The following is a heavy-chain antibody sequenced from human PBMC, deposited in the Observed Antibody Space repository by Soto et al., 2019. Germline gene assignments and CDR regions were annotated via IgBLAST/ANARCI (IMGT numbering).Heavy chain of an antibody. Sequence: GGSLRLSCAASGFTFSTYSMNWVRQAPGKGLEWVSCLSTSRSYIYYADSVKGRFTISRDNAKNSLYLQMNSLRAKDTAVYYCARREYCSSISCYEIFDYWGQGALVTVSS. J-gene: IGHJ4*02. D-gene: IGHD2-2*01. CDR2: LSTSRSYI. CDR3: ARREYCSSISCYEIFDY. CDR1: GFTFSTYS. V-gene: IGHV3-21*01.